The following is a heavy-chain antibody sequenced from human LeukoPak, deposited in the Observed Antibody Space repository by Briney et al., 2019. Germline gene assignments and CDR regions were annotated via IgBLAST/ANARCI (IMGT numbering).Heavy chain of an antibody. D-gene: IGHD3-9*01. CDR1: GFISRNYA. V-gene: IGHV3-23*01. Sequence: GGSLRLSCAASGFISRNYAMSWVRQAPGKGLEWVSAITGSGDTTYYADSVKGRSTISRDNSKNTLYVEMNTLRAEDTAVYYCAKWGDYDILTGYYVSDFWGQGTLVTVSS. J-gene: IGHJ4*02. CDR3: AKWGDYDILTGYYVSDF. CDR2: ITGSGDTT.